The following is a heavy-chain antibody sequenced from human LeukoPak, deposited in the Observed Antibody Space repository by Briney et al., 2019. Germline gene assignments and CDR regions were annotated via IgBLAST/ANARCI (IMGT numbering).Heavy chain of an antibody. V-gene: IGHV3-23*01. CDR3: AREGFGGFCSSTSCLFDY. J-gene: IGHJ4*02. Sequence: GGSLRLSCAASGFTFSSYAMSWVRQAPGKGLEWVSAISGSGGSTYYADSVKGRFTISRDNSKNTLYLQMNSLRAEDTAVYYCAREGFGGFCSSTSCLFDYWGQGTLVTVSS. CDR2: ISGSGGST. CDR1: GFTFSSYA. D-gene: IGHD2-2*01.